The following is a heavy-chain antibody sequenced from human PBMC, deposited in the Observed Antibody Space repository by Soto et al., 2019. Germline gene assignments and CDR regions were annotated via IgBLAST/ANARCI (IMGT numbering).Heavy chain of an antibody. J-gene: IGHJ4*02. CDR1: GGYISSYY. Sequence: SETLSLTCTVSGGYISSYYWSWIRQPPGKGLEWIGYIYYSGSTNYNPSLKSRVTISVDTSKNQFSLKLSSVTAADTAIYYCVRNSLIGSTFSGHDGIDYWGQGTLVTVSS. V-gene: IGHV4-59*01. CDR3: VRNSLIGSTFSGHDGIDY. CDR2: IYYSGST. D-gene: IGHD5-12*01.